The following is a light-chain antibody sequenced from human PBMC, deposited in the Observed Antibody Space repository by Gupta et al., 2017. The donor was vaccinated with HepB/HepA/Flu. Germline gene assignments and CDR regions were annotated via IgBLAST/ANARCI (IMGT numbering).Light chain of an antibody. CDR3: QESYSMPWT. Sequence: DIQMTQSPSSLSASVGDRVTITCRASQSISNYLNWYQQKAEKAPTLLIYAASSLQSGVPSRFSGSGSGTDFTLTISSLQPEDFATYYCQESYSMPWTFGQGTRVEI. CDR1: QSISNY. V-gene: IGKV1-39*01. CDR2: AAS. J-gene: IGKJ1*01.